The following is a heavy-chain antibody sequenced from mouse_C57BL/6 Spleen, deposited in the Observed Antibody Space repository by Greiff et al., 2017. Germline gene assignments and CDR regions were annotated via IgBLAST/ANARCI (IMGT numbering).Heavy chain of an antibody. CDR2: ISSGSSTI. CDR1: GFTFSDYG. CDR3: ARPRDWYFDV. Sequence: EVKLMESGGGLVKPGGSLKLSCAASGFTFSDYGMHWVRQAPEKGLEWVAYISSGSSTIYYADTVKGRFTISRDNAKNTLFLQMTSLRSEDTAMYYCARPRDWYFDVWGTGTTVTVSS. J-gene: IGHJ1*03. V-gene: IGHV5-17*01.